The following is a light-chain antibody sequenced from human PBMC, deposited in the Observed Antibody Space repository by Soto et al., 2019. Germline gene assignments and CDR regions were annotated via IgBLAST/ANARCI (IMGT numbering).Light chain of an antibody. V-gene: IGLV2-14*01. CDR1: SSDVGGYNY. CDR2: EVS. Sequence: QSALTQPASVSGSPGQSITISCTGNSSDVGGYNYVSWYQQHPGKAPKLMIYEVSTRPSGVSNRFSGSKSGNTASLTISGLQAEDEADYYCSSYTSSSTYVFGTGTKLTVL. J-gene: IGLJ1*01. CDR3: SSYTSSSTYV.